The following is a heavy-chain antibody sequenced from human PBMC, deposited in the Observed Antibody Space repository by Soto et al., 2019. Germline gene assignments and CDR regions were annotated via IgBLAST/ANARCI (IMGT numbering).Heavy chain of an antibody. CDR2: ISYDSGAI. J-gene: IGHJ4*02. Sequence: EVQLVESGGGLVQPGRSLRLSCAASGFTFDDYAMHWVRQAPGKGLEWVSGISYDSGAIDYADSVKGRFPISRDNARNSLFLQMSGLRADDTAFYYWAKDYGGNHWIGFWGPGTLVTVSS. D-gene: IGHD4-17*01. V-gene: IGHV3-9*01. CDR1: GFTFDDYA. CDR3: AKDYGGNHWIGF.